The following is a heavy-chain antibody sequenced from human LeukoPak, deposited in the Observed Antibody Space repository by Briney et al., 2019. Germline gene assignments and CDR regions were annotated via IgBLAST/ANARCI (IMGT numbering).Heavy chain of an antibody. CDR3: ARSYTATSFDF. CDR1: GYTFTTYW. J-gene: IGHJ4*02. CDR2: TYPDDSDT. D-gene: IGHD1-14*01. Sequence: GESLKIPCKGSGYTFTTYWIAWVRQMPGKGLERVGITYPDDSDTRYSPSFQGQVTISADKSITTAYLQWSSLKASDSALYYCARSYTATSFDFWGQGTLVTVSS. V-gene: IGHV5-51*01.